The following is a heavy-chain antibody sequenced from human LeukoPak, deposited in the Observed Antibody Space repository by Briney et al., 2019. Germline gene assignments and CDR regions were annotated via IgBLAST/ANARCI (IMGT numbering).Heavy chain of an antibody. Sequence: SETLSLTCTVSGGSISSYYWSWIRQPPGKGLEWIGYIYYSGSANYNPSLKSRVTISVDTSKDQFSLKLSSVTAADTAVYYCARAAAAAPAEYFQHWGQGTLVTVSS. CDR3: ARAAAAAPAEYFQH. CDR2: IYYSGSA. J-gene: IGHJ1*01. CDR1: GGSISSYY. D-gene: IGHD6-13*01. V-gene: IGHV4-59*01.